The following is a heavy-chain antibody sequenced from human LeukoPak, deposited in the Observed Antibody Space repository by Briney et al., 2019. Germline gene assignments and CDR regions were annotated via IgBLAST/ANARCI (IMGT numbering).Heavy chain of an antibody. CDR3: AREDGDHQGDYYYYYGMDV. CDR1: GFTFSSYG. J-gene: IGHJ6*02. V-gene: IGHV3-33*01. CDR2: IWYDGSNK. Sequence: GGSLRLSCAASGFTFSSYGMHWVRQAPGKGLEWVAVIWYDGSNKYYADSVKGRFTISRDNSKNTLYLQMNSLRAEDTAVYYCAREDGDHQGDYYYYYGMDVWGQGTTVTVS. D-gene: IGHD4-17*01.